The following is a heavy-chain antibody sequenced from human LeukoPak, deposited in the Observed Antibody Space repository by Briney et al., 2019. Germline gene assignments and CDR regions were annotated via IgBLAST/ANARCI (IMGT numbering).Heavy chain of an antibody. V-gene: IGHV1-18*01. Sequence: ASVKVSCEASGYTLTSYGISWVRQAPGQGLEWMGWISAYNGNTNYAQKLQGRVTMTTDTSTSTAYMELRSLRSDDTAVYYCASSLYDSSGYYFDYWGRGTLVTVSS. D-gene: IGHD3-22*01. CDR3: ASSLYDSSGYYFDY. CDR1: GYTLTSYG. J-gene: IGHJ4*02. CDR2: ISAYNGNT.